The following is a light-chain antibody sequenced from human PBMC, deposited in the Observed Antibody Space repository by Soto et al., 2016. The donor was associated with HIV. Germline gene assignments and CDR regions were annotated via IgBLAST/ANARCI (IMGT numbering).Light chain of an antibody. CDR3: MQSVQTPXT. CDR1: QSLLHSDGKTY. CDR2: EVF. Sequence: DIVMTQTPVSLSVTPGQPASISCKSSQSLLHSDGKTYLYWYLQKPGQSPQLLIYEVFKRFSGVPDRFSGSGSGTGFTLKISRVEAEDVGIYYCMQSVQTPXTFGGGTKVEIE. V-gene: IGKV2D-29*02. J-gene: IGKJ4*01.